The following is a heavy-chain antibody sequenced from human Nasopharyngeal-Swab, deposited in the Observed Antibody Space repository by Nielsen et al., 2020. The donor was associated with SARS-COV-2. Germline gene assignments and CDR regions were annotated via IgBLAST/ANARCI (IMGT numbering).Heavy chain of an antibody. Sequence: WVRQAPGQGLEWMGRINPNSGGTNYAQKFQGRVTMTRDTSTSTAYMELRSLRSDDTAVYYCAREAALGIAAAEDYYYYGMDVWGQGTTVTVSS. J-gene: IGHJ6*02. D-gene: IGHD6-13*01. CDR3: AREAALGIAAAEDYYYYGMDV. V-gene: IGHV1-2*06. CDR2: INPNSGGT.